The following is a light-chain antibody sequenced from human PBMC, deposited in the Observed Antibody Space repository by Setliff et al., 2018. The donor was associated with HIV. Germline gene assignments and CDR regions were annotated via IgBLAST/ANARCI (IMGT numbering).Light chain of an antibody. CDR3: AAWDDSLNGVL. J-gene: IGLJ2*01. V-gene: IGLV1-44*01. CDR1: SSNIGSNT. CDR2: GNN. Sequence: QSVLTQPPSASGTPGQSVTISCSGSSSNIGSNTVNWYQQLPGTAPKLLIYGNNQRPSGVPVRFSGSKSGTSASLAISGLQSEDEADYYCAAWDDSLNGVLFGGGTKVTVL.